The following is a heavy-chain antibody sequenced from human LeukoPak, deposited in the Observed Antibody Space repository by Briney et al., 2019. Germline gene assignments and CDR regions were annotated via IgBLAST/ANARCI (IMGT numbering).Heavy chain of an antibody. V-gene: IGHV4-31*03. CDR1: GGSISSGGYY. D-gene: IGHD3-3*01. CDR3: ARGGYDFWSGGVDAFDI. Sequence: SETLSLTCTVSGGSISSGGYYWRWIRQHPGKGLEWIGYIYYSGNTYYNPSLKSRVTISVDTSKNQFSVKLSSVTAADTAVYYCARGGYDFWSGGVDAFDIWGQGTMVTVSS. J-gene: IGHJ3*02. CDR2: IYYSGNT.